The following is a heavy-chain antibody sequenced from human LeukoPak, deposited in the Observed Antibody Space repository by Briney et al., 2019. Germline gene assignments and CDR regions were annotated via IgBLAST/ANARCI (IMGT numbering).Heavy chain of an antibody. CDR1: GGSISSSSYY. V-gene: IGHV4-30-2*01. J-gene: IGHJ3*02. Sequence: PSETLSLTCTVSGGSISSSSYYWGWIRQPPGKGLEWIGYIYHSGSTYYNPSLKSRVTISVDRSKNQFSLKLSSVTAADTAVYYCARVDIGNGAFDIWGQGTMVTVSS. CDR2: IYHSGST. CDR3: ARVDIGNGAFDI. D-gene: IGHD5-12*01.